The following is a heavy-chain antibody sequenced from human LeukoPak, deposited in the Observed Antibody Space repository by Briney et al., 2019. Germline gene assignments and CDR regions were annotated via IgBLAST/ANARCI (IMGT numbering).Heavy chain of an antibody. V-gene: IGHV3-7*01. J-gene: IGHJ4*02. CDR2: IKQDGTEK. D-gene: IGHD6-19*01. Sequence: GGSLRLSCAASGFTFSGYWMSWLHQAPGKGLEWVANIKQDGTEKYYVDSVKGRFIISRDNAKNSLYLQMNSLRAEDTAVYYCARDGSGWSVYWGQGTLVTVSS. CDR3: ARDGSGWSVY. CDR1: GFTFSGYW.